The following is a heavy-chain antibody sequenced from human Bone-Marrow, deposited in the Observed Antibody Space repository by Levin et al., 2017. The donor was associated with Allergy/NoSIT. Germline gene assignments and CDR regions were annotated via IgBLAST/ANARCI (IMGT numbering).Heavy chain of an antibody. D-gene: IGHD6-19*01. CDR1: GGSFSGYY. Sequence: SETLSLTCAVYGGSFSGYYWSWIRQPPGKGLEWIGEINHSGSTNYNPSLKSRVTISVDTSKNQFSLKLSSVTAADTAVYYCARGDGDSSGWTDYWGQGTLVTVSS. J-gene: IGHJ4*02. CDR3: ARGDGDSSGWTDY. CDR2: INHSGST. V-gene: IGHV4-34*01.